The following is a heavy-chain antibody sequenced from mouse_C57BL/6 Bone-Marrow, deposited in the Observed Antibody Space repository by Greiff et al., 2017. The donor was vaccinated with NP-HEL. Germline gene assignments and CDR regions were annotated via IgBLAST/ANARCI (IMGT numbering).Heavy chain of an antibody. CDR3: ARPGGYDWFAY. J-gene: IGHJ3*01. V-gene: IGHV5-17*03. Sequence: EVQLVESGGGLVKPGGSLQLSCAASGFTFSDYGMHLVRQAPEKGLEWVAYISSGRSTIYYADTVKGRFTISRENAKNTLFLQMSRLKSEDTAMYYCARPGGYDWFAYWGQGTLVTVSA. D-gene: IGHD2-2*01. CDR1: GFTFSDYG. CDR2: ISSGRSTI.